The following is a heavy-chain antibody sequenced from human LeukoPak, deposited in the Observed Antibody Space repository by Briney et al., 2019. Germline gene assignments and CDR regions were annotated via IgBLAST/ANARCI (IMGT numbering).Heavy chain of an antibody. J-gene: IGHJ4*02. CDR2: ISYDGSNK. D-gene: IGHD1-26*01. CDR3: ARFSGSNLFAY. CDR1: GFTFSSYA. V-gene: IGHV3-30*04. Sequence: GRSLRLSCAASGFTFSSYAMHWVRQAPGKGLEWVAVISYDGSNKYYADSVKGRFTISRDNSKNTLYLQMNSLRAEDTAVYYCARFSGSNLFAYWGQGTLVTVSS.